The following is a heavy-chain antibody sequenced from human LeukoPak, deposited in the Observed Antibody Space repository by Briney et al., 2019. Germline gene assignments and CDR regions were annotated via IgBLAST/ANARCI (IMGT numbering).Heavy chain of an antibody. J-gene: IGHJ4*02. CDR1: GYTFTSYY. V-gene: IGHV1-46*01. D-gene: IGHD1-26*01. Sequence: ASVKVSCKASGYTFTSYYMHWVRQAPGQGLEWMGIINPSGGSTSYAQKFQGRVTMTRGTSTSTVYMELSSLRSEDTAVYYCARDGDSGSYPQYYFDYWGQGTLVTVSS. CDR2: INPSGGST. CDR3: ARDGDSGSYPQYYFDY.